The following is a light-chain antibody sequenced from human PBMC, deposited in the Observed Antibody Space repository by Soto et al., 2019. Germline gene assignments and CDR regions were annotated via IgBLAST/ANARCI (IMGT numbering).Light chain of an antibody. CDR2: DAS. V-gene: IGKV3-20*01. J-gene: IGKJ1*01. Sequence: EIVLTQSPGTLSLSPGERATLSCRASQSVTSSYLAWYHQKPGQAPRLIIYDASNRATGIPDRFSGSGSWTDFTLTISTLEPEDFAVYYCQQYGSSPRTFDQGTKVEIK. CDR3: QQYGSSPRT. CDR1: QSVTSSY.